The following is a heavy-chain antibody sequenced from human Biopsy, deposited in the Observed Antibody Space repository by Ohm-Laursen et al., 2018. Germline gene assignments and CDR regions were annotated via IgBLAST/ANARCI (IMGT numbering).Heavy chain of an antibody. D-gene: IGHD2-15*01. V-gene: IGHV4-34*08. J-gene: IGHJ4*02. Sequence: TLSLTCAVFGKTLSDYQWSWIRQPPGKGLEWIGQINQAGTTNYNPSLKSRVSISADASKYEFSLRLTSVTAADTAVYLCGNEVHGRDYWGLGAQVTASS. CDR3: GNEVHGRDY. CDR2: INQAGTT. CDR1: GKTLSDYQ.